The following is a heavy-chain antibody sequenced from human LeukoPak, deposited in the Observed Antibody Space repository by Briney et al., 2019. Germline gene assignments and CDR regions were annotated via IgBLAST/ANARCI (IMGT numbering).Heavy chain of an antibody. J-gene: IGHJ6*02. D-gene: IGHD3-3*01. CDR1: GYTFTGYY. CDR3: ARGRNSITIFGVVIYGMDV. CDR2: MNPNSGNT. V-gene: IGHV1-8*02. Sequence: ASVKVSCKASGYTFTGYYMHWVRQATGQGLEWMGWMNPNSGNTGYAQKFQGRVTMTRNTSISTAYMELSSLRSEDTAVYYCARGRNSITIFGVVIYGMDVWGQGTTVTVSS.